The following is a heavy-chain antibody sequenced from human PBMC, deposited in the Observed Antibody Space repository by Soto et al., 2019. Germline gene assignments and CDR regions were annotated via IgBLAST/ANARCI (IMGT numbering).Heavy chain of an antibody. V-gene: IGHV4-38-2*01. Sequence: PSETLSLTCAVSGYSISSGYYWGRIRQPPGKGLEWIGSIYHSGSTYYNPSLKSRVTISVDTSKNQFSLKLSSVTAADTAVYYCARFDFWSGYYRPNYYYGMDVWGQGITVTVSS. CDR1: GYSISSGYY. D-gene: IGHD3-3*01. CDR3: ARFDFWSGYYRPNYYYGMDV. J-gene: IGHJ6*02. CDR2: IYHSGST.